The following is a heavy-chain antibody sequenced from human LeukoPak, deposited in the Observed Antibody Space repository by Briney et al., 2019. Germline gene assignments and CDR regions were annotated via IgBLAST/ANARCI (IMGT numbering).Heavy chain of an antibody. J-gene: IGHJ5*02. CDR3: ARAGMVLGNWFDP. CDR2: IYHSGST. V-gene: IGHV4-38-2*01. Sequence: SETLSLTCAVSGYSISSGYYWGWIRQPPGKGLEWIGSIYHSGSTYYNPSLKSRVTISVDTSKNQFSLKLSSVTAADTAVYYCARAGMVLGNWFDPWGQGTLVTVSS. CDR1: GYSISSGYY. D-gene: IGHD3-10*01.